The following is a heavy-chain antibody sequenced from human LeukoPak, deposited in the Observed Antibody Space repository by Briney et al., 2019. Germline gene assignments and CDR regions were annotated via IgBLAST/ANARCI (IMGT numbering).Heavy chain of an antibody. CDR2: IYTSGST. J-gene: IGHJ3*02. CDR3: ASTRNVMGDDFWSGYHDAFDI. Sequence: SETLSLTCTVSGGSISSYYWSWIRQPAGKGLEWIGRIYTSGSTNYNPSLKSRVTMSVDTSKNQFSLKLSSVTAADTAVYYCASTRNVMGDDFWSGYHDAFDIWGQGTMVTVSS. D-gene: IGHD3-3*01. V-gene: IGHV4-4*07. CDR1: GGSISSYY.